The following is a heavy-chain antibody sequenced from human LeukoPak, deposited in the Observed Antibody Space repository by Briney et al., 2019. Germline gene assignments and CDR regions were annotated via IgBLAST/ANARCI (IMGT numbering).Heavy chain of an antibody. V-gene: IGHV3-48*02. D-gene: IGHD5-12*01. CDR3: ARIRGLTQDY. CDR1: GFTFSDYS. CDR2: IVTSGTTI. J-gene: IGHJ4*02. Sequence: GGSLRLSCVASGFTFSDYSMTWVRQAPGKGLEWISYIVTSGTTIYYADSVKGRFAISRDNAKNSLSLQMNNLRDEDTAVYYCARIRGLTQDYWGQGTLVTVSS.